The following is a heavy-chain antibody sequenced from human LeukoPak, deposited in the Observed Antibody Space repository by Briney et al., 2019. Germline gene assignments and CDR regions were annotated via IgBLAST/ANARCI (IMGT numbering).Heavy chain of an antibody. D-gene: IGHD2-15*01. J-gene: IGHJ4*02. CDR1: GFTFRSYA. V-gene: IGHV3-23*01. CDR3: AKDLAVVDY. CDR2: ISGGGGSA. Sequence: GSLRLSCAASGFTFRSYAMSWVRQAPGKGLEWVSAISGGGGSAFYADSVKGRFTISRDNSKNTLYLQMNNLRAEDTAVYYCAKDLAVVDYWGQGTLVTVSS.